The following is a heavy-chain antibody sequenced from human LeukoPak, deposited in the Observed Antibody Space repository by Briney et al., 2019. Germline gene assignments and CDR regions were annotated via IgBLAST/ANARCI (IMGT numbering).Heavy chain of an antibody. V-gene: IGHV3-23*01. CDR3: AKDPVDFWSGYKPRHYYYGMDV. CDR2: ISGSGGST. Sequence: QPGGSLRLSCAASGFTFSSYAMSWVRQAPGKGLEWVSAISGSGGSTYYADSVKGRFTISRDNSKNTPYLQMNSLRAEDTAVYYCAKDPVDFWSGYKPRHYYYGMDVWGQGTTVTVSS. D-gene: IGHD3-3*01. CDR1: GFTFSSYA. J-gene: IGHJ6*02.